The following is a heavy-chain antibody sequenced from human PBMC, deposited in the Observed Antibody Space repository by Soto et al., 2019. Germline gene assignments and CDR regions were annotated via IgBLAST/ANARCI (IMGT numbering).Heavy chain of an antibody. Sequence: PGGSLRLSCAASGFTFSSYAMHWVRQAPGKGLEWVAVISYDGSNKYYADSVKGRFTISRDNSKNTLYLQMNSLRAEDTAVYYCARDNAVTTIPLHYFDYWGQGTLVTVSS. CDR2: ISYDGSNK. V-gene: IGHV3-30-3*01. CDR1: GFTFSSYA. D-gene: IGHD5-12*01. CDR3: ARDNAVTTIPLHYFDY. J-gene: IGHJ4*02.